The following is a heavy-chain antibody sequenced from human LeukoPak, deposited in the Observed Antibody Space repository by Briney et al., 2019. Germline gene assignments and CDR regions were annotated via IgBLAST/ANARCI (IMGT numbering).Heavy chain of an antibody. V-gene: IGHV3-53*01. CDR1: KFTVSSNY. CDR3: ARSLDYSSPMDV. Sequence: GGSLRLSCAASKFTVSSNYMSWVRQAPGKGLEWVSVTDIGGSTYYADSVKGRFTISRDNSKNTLYLQVNSLRVEDTAVYYCARSLDYSSPMDVWGQGTTVTVS. D-gene: IGHD2-21*01. CDR2: TDIGGST. J-gene: IGHJ6*02.